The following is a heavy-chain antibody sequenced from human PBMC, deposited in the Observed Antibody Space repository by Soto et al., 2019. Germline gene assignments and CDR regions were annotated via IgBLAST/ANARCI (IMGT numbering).Heavy chain of an antibody. CDR1: GFSFSDYR. CDR3: AREGYSNYDFYYLYMNA. J-gene: IGHJ6*03. Sequence: EVQLVESGGGLVQPGGSLRLSCGASGFSFSDYRMHWVRQAPGKGLVWVARINGDGSVTGYADSVKGRFTVFRDNADNTLFLQMSSLRAEDTAVYYCAREGYSNYDFYYLYMNAWGKGTTVTVSS. V-gene: IGHV3-74*01. CDR2: INGDGSVT. D-gene: IGHD4-4*01.